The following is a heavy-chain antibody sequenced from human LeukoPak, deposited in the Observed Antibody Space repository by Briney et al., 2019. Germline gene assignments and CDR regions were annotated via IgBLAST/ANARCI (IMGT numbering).Heavy chain of an antibody. Sequence: PGGSLRLSCAASGFTFSNYAMTWVRQAPGKGLEGVSAITATSDTTYYVDSVKGRFTISRDNSKNTLYLQMNSLRAEVSALYYCARRRSYSGYDIDYWGRGSLVSVPS. V-gene: IGHV3-23*01. CDR2: ITATSDTT. D-gene: IGHD5-12*01. CDR3: ARRRSYSGYDIDY. J-gene: IGHJ4*02. CDR1: GFTFSNYA.